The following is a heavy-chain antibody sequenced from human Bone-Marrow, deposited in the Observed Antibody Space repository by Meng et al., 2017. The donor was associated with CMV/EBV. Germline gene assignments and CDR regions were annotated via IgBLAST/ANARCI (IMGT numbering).Heavy chain of an antibody. CDR3: ARGFRYNWNFFFGY. D-gene: IGHD1-7*01. CDR1: GGTFSSYD. Sequence: ASVKVSCKASGGTFSSYDINWVRQATGQGLEWMGWMNPNSGNTGYAQKFQGRVTMTRNTSISTAYMELSSLRSEDTAVYYCARGFRYNWNFFFGYWGQGTLVTVSS. J-gene: IGHJ4*02. V-gene: IGHV1-8*02. CDR2: MNPNSGNT.